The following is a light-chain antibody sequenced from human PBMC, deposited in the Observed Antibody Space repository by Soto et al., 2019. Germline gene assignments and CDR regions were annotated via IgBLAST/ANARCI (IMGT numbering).Light chain of an antibody. CDR1: SGDVGYYNY. CDR3: CSYSARYTWV. CDR2: DVS. Sequence: QSALTQPRSVSGSPGQSVTISCTGTSGDVGYYNYVSWYQQHPGKAPKLMIYDVSKRPSGVPDRFSGSKSGSTASLTISGLQADDEADYFCCSYSARYTWVFGGGTKLTVL. V-gene: IGLV2-11*01. J-gene: IGLJ3*02.